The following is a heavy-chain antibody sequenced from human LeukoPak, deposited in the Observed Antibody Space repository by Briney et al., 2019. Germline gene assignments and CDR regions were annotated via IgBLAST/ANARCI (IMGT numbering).Heavy chain of an antibody. CDR2: INPSGSTT. J-gene: IGHJ4*02. D-gene: IGHD6-13*01. CDR1: GFTFRSYE. CDR3: ARVLAAAGWD. Sequence: PGGSPRLSCAASGFTFRSYEMNWVRQAPGKGLEWISFINPSGSTTFYADSVKGRFTISRDNAKNSLYLQMNSLRVEDTAIYYCARVLAAAGWDWGQGTPVTVSS. V-gene: IGHV3-48*03.